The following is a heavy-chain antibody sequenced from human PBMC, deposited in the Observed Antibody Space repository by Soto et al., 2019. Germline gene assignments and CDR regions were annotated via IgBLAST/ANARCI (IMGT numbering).Heavy chain of an antibody. V-gene: IGHV4-34*01. D-gene: IGHD6-19*01. CDR2: INHSGSS. CDR1: GGSFSGYY. Sequence: QVQLQQWGAGLLKPSETLSLTCAVYGGSFSGYYWSWIRQPPGKGLEWIGEINHSGSSNYNPSLKSRVTISVDTSKNQFSLKLSSVTAADTAVYYCARGVPTFRGWYNAASHNWFDPWGQGTLVTVSS. J-gene: IGHJ5*02. CDR3: ARGVPTFRGWYNAASHNWFDP.